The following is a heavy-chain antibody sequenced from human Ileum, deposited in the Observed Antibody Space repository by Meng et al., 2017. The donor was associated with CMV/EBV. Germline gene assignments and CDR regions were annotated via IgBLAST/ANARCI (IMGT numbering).Heavy chain of an antibody. D-gene: IGHD6-6*01. Sequence: GGSLRLSCAASGFTFNNYWMTWVRQAPGKGLEWVANIRQDGGQTYYVDSLKGRFTISRDNAKNSVFLQMNSLRPEDTAVYFCARIGYSSSSNDYWGQGTLVTVSS. CDR1: GFTFNNYW. J-gene: IGHJ4*02. CDR3: ARIGYSSSSNDY. CDR2: IRQDGGQT. V-gene: IGHV3-7*01.